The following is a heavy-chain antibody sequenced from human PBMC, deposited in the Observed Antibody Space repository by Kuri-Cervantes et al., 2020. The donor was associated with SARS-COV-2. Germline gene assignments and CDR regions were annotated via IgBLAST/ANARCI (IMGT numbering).Heavy chain of an antibody. Sequence: ASVKASCKASGYTFSDYSNYYMYWVRQAPGQGLEWMGWINPNSGGTNYAQNFQGWVTMTRDTSISTAYMELSRLRSDDTAVYYCARGMVRGIIQYYYYAMDVWGQGTTVTVSS. V-gene: IGHV1-2*04. J-gene: IGHJ6*02. CDR3: ARGMVRGIIQYYYYAMDV. CDR1: GYTFSDYSNYY. CDR2: INPNSGGT. D-gene: IGHD3-10*01.